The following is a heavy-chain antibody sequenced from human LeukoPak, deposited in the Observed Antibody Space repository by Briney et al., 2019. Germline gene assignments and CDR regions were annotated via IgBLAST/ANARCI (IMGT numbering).Heavy chain of an antibody. Sequence: AGGSLRLSCAASGFTFSSYAMSWVRQAPGKGLEWVSAISGSGGSTYYADSVKGRFTISRDNSKNTLYLQMNSLRAEDTAVYYCAKGAHVLLWFGELLPIDYWGQGTLVTVSS. D-gene: IGHD3-10*01. CDR2: ISGSGGST. CDR3: AKGAHVLLWFGELLPIDY. V-gene: IGHV3-23*01. J-gene: IGHJ4*02. CDR1: GFTFSSYA.